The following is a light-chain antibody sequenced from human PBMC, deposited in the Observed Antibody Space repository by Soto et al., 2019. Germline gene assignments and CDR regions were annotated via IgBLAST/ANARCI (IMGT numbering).Light chain of an antibody. CDR2: EVS. CDR1: SSDVGAYNF. V-gene: IGLV2-14*01. Sequence: QSALTQPASVSGSPGQSITISCTGTSSDVGAYNFVSWYQQHPGKVPKLMISEVSNRPSGVSNRFSGSRSGNTASLTISGLQAEDEADYYCSSYTSSSTLYVFGTGTKLTVL. J-gene: IGLJ1*01. CDR3: SSYTSSSTLYV.